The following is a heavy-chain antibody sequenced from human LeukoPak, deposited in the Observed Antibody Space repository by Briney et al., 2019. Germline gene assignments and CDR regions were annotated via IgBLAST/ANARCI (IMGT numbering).Heavy chain of an antibody. CDR3: AKGLIMITFGGASPDY. Sequence: PGRSLRLSCAASGFTFSSYGMHWVRQAPGKGLEWVAVISYDGSNKYYADSVKGRFTISSDNSKNTLYLQMNSLRAEDTAVYYCAKGLIMITFGGASPDYGGQGTLVTVSS. D-gene: IGHD3-16*01. J-gene: IGHJ4*02. V-gene: IGHV3-30*18. CDR2: ISYDGSNK. CDR1: GFTFSSYG.